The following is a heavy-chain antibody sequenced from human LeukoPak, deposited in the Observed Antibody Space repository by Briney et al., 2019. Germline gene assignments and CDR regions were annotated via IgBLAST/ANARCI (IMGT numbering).Heavy chain of an antibody. CDR2: INYSGNT. CDR3: ARDRNTYCGGDCYWVAFDI. CDR1: GASMSSDN. D-gene: IGHD2-21*02. J-gene: IGHJ3*02. V-gene: IGHV4-59*12. Sequence: PSDPLSLTCSVSGASMSSDNWSWLRQPPGRGLEWFAYINYSGNTNYNPSLKSRFTISVDTSKNQFSLQLISVTAADTAVYYCARDRNTYCGGDCYWVAFDIWGQGTMVTVSS.